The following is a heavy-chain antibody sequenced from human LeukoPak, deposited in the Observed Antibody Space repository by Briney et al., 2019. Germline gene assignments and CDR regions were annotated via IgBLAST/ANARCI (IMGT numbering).Heavy chain of an antibody. D-gene: IGHD1-14*01. CDR2: INPSGGST. V-gene: IGHV1-46*01. CDR3: ARGYTTWADY. Sequence: GASVKVSCKPSGYTFTSYYMHWGRQAPGQGLEWMEIINPSGGSTSYAQKFQGRVTMTRDTSTSTVYMELSSLRSEDTAVYYCARGYTTWADYWGQGTLVTVSS. CDR1: GYTFTSYY. J-gene: IGHJ4*02.